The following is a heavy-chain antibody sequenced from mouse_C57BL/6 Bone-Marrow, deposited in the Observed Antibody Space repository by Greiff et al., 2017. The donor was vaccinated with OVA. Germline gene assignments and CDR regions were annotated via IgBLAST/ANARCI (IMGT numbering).Heavy chain of an antibody. CDR3: AKKGIYPHGAMDY. Sequence: QVQLQQPGAELVKPGASVKMSCKASGYTFTSYWITWVKQRPGQGLEWIGDIYPGSGSTNYNEKFKSKATLTVDTSSSTAYMQLSSLTSEDSAVYYCAKKGIYPHGAMDYWGQGTSVTVSS. CDR2: IYPGSGST. D-gene: IGHD2-1*01. V-gene: IGHV1-55*01. J-gene: IGHJ4*01. CDR1: GYTFTSYW.